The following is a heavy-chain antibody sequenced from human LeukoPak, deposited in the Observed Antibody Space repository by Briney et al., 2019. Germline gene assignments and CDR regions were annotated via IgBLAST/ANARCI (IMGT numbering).Heavy chain of an antibody. V-gene: IGHV3-7*01. Sequence: AGGSLRLSCAASGFTFSSYWMSWVRQAPGKGLEWVANIRQDGSEKYYVDSVKGRFTISRDSAKNSLYLQMNSLRAEDTAVYYCARGKFHKYYYDSSEGYYYGMDVWGQGTTVTVSS. CDR3: ARGKFHKYYYDSSEGYYYGMDV. CDR1: GFTFSSYW. J-gene: IGHJ6*02. CDR2: IRQDGSEK. D-gene: IGHD3-22*01.